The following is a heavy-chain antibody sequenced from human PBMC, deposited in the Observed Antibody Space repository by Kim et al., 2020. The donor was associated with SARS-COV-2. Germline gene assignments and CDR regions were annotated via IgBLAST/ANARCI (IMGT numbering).Heavy chain of an antibody. CDR1: GFTFSSQS. CDR2: ISAASDYI. CDR3: TRGGRPGVRRDY. J-gene: IGHJ4*02. V-gene: IGHV3-21*01. Sequence: GGSLRLSCAASGFTFSSQSMNWVRQAPGKGLEWVSSISAASDYIFYADSVKGRFTISRDNAKRSLFLQMNSLRAEDTALYYCTRGGRPGVRRDYWGQGPLVAVSS. D-gene: IGHD3-10*01.